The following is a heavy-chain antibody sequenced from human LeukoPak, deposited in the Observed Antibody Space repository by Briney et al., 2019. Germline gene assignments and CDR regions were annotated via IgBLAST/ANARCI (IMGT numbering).Heavy chain of an antibody. Sequence: ASVKVSCKASGYTFSAHYMHWVRQAPGQGLQWIGWINTNTGAINYAQKFQGRVTMTRDTSITTAYMELTRLTSDDTALYYCTREQSSASAVLDYWGQGTVVTVSS. CDR3: TREQSSASAVLDY. V-gene: IGHV1-2*02. CDR1: GYTFSAHY. D-gene: IGHD6-6*01. J-gene: IGHJ4*02. CDR2: INTNTGAI.